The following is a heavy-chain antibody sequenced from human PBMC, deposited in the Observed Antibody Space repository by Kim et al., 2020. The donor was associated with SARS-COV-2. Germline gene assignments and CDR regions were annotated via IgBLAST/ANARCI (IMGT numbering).Heavy chain of an antibody. V-gene: IGHV3-74*03. CDR1: ESSFNIYW. J-gene: IGHJ3*02. CDR3: ARDRGRPDAFDI. CDR2: INADGSST. Sequence: LSLTCAASESSFNIYWMHWVRQAPGKGLVWVSHINADGSSTTYADSVRGRFTMSRDNAKNTLYLQMNSLRAEDTAVYYCARDRGRPDAFDIWGQGTMVTVSS. D-gene: IGHD1-26*01.